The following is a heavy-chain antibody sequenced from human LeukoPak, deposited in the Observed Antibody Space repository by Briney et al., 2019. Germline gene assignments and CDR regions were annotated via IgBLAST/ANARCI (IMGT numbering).Heavy chain of an antibody. V-gene: IGHV5-10-1*01. D-gene: IGHD3-10*01. Sequence: GESLKISCKGSGYSFTSYWISWVRQMPGKGLEWMGRIDPSDSYTNYSPSFQGHVTISADKSISTAYLQWSSLKASDTAMYYCARHSGYYYGSRTYYYGMDVWGKETTVTVSS. CDR3: ARHSGYYYGSRTYYYGMDV. CDR2: IDPSDSYT. CDR1: GYSFTSYW. J-gene: IGHJ6*04.